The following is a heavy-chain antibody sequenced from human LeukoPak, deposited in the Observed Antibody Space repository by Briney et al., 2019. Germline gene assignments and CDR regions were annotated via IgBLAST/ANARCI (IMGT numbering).Heavy chain of an antibody. Sequence: PGRSLRLSCAASGFTFSSYGMHWVRQAPGKGLEWVAVIWYDGSNKYYADSVKGRFTISRDNSKNTLYLQMNSLRAEDTAVYYCAKDHSDFGVVIMDPDYWGQGTLVTVSS. CDR2: IWYDGSNK. J-gene: IGHJ4*02. V-gene: IGHV3-33*06. D-gene: IGHD3-3*01. CDR3: AKDHSDFGVVIMDPDY. CDR1: GFTFSSYG.